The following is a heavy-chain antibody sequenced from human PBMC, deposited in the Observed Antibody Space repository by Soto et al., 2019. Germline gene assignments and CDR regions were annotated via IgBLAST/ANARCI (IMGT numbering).Heavy chain of an antibody. CDR1: GGSFSGYY. V-gene: IGHV4-34*01. CDR3: ARRSIADRAGDY. D-gene: IGHD6-6*01. J-gene: IGHJ4*02. CDR2: INHSGST. Sequence: QVQLQQWGAGLLKPSETLSLTCAVYGGSFSGYYWSWIRQPPGKGLEWIGEINHSGSTNYNPSLKSRVTRSVDTSKNHGSLKLSSVTAADTAVYDCARRSIADRAGDYWGQGTLVTVSS.